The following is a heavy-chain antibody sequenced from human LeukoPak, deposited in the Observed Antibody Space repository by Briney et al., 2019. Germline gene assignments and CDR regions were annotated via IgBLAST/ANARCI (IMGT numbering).Heavy chain of an antibody. D-gene: IGHD1-1*01. V-gene: IGHV4-59*12. J-gene: IGHJ3*02. Sequence: SETLSLTCTVSGDSISSYYWSWIRQPPGKGLEWIGYIYYSGSTNYNPPLKSRVTISVDTSKNQFSLKLSSMTAADTAVYYCAREGWKSGAFDIWGQGTMVTVSS. CDR2: IYYSGST. CDR1: GDSISSYY. CDR3: AREGWKSGAFDI.